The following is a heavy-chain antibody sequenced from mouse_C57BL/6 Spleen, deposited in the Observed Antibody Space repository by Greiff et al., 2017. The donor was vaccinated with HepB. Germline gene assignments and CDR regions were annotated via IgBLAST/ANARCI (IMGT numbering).Heavy chain of an antibody. CDR1: GYAFSSYW. J-gene: IGHJ2*01. CDR2: IYPGDGDT. CDR3: ARRDTTVVAPFDY. D-gene: IGHD1-1*01. Sequence: QVQLKQSGAELVKPGASVKISCKASGYAFSSYWMNWVKQRPGKGLEWIGQIYPGDGDTNYNGKFKGKATLTADKSSSTAYMQLSSLTSEDSAVYFCARRDTTVVAPFDYWGQGTTLTVSS. V-gene: IGHV1-80*01.